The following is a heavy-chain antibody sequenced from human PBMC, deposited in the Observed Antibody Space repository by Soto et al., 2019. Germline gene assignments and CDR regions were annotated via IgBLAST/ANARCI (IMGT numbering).Heavy chain of an antibody. CDR3: ARDPTSYYYDSSGYYYAEYFQH. CDR2: IIPIFGTA. V-gene: IGHV1-69*01. J-gene: IGHJ1*01. CDR1: GGTFSSYA. D-gene: IGHD3-22*01. Sequence: QVQLVQSGAEVKKPGSSVKVSCKASGGTFSSYAISWVRQAPGQGLEWMGGIIPIFGTANYAQKFQGRVTSTADESTSTAYMELSSLRSEDTAVYYCARDPTSYYYDSSGYYYAEYFQHWGQGTLVTVSS.